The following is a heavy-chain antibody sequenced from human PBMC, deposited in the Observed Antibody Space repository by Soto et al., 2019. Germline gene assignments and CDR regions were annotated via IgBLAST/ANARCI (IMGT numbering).Heavy chain of an antibody. D-gene: IGHD1-26*01. Sequence: SETLSLTCTVSGGSISGYYWSWIRQPPGRGLEWIGYVYFTGSTEYNPSLKSRVTISLDTSKNQFSLKLSSVTAADTAVYYCARDQSGGSLDYWGQGTLVTVSS. V-gene: IGHV4-59*01. CDR2: VYFTGST. J-gene: IGHJ4*02. CDR3: ARDQSGGSLDY. CDR1: GGSISGYY.